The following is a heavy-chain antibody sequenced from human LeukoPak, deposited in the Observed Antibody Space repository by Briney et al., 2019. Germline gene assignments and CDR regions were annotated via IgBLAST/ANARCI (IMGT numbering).Heavy chain of an antibody. Sequence: GGSLRLSCAASGFNFTTYGMHWVRQAPGKGLEWVALVWYDGTIKYYADSVKGRFTISRDNSKNTLFLQMSSLRAEDTALYYCARGGRSASNWTPYNWFDPWGQGTLVTVSS. J-gene: IGHJ5*02. V-gene: IGHV3-33*01. D-gene: IGHD3/OR15-3a*01. CDR1: GFNFTTYG. CDR3: ARGGRSASNWTPYNWFDP. CDR2: VWYDGTIK.